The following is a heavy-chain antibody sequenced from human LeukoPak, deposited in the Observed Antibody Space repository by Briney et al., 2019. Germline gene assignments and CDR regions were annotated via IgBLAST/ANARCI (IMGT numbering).Heavy chain of an antibody. J-gene: IGHJ4*02. CDR2: INQDGSKE. V-gene: IGHV3-7*01. CDR3: VRDGGVSGYDLLDY. D-gene: IGHD5-12*01. Sequence: PGGSLRLSCAASGFTFSNYWMTWVRQAPGKGLEGVAHINQDGSKEYYMDSVKARFTISRDNAKNSLSLQMNSLRAEDTAVYYCVRDGGVSGYDLLDYWGQGTVVTVSS. CDR1: GFTFSNYW.